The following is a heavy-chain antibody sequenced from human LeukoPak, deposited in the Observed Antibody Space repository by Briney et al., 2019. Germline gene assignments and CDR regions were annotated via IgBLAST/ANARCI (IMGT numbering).Heavy chain of an antibody. D-gene: IGHD2-2*01. Sequence: GASVKVSCKASSYTLTNYGISWVRQAPGQGLDWMGWISAYNGNTNYAQNLQARVTMTTDTSTNTAYMELRSLRSDDTAVYYCARHQDPGAFDTWGQGTMVTVSS. CDR3: ARHQDPGAFDT. CDR2: ISAYNGNT. J-gene: IGHJ3*02. V-gene: IGHV1-18*01. CDR1: SYTLTNYG.